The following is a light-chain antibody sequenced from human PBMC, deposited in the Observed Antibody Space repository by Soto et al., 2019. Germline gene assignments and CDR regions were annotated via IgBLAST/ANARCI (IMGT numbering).Light chain of an antibody. CDR1: QSISSW. J-gene: IGKJ2*01. Sequence: DIQMTQSPSTLSASVGDRVTITCRASQSISSWLAWYQQKPGKAPKLLIYDASSLESGVPSMFSGSGSGTEFTLTISSLHPGDFATYFCQQYNSYSYSFGQGTKLEIK. CDR2: DAS. CDR3: QQYNSYSYS. V-gene: IGKV1-5*01.